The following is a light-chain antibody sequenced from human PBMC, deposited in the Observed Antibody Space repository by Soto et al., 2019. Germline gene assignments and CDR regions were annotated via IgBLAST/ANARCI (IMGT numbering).Light chain of an antibody. CDR2: LGS. Sequence: DIVMTQSPLSQPVTPGEPASISCRFSQSLLHSNGYNYLDWYLQKPGQSPQLLIYLGSNRASGVPDRFSGSGSGTDFTLKISRVEAEDVGVYYCMQPLQSWTFGQGTKVDI. CDR1: QSLLHSNGYNY. CDR3: MQPLQSWT. V-gene: IGKV2-28*01. J-gene: IGKJ1*01.